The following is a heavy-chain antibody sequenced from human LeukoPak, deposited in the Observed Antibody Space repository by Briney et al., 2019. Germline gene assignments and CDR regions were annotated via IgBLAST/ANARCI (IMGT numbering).Heavy chain of an antibody. Sequence: PGGSLRLSCAASGFTFSSYAMNWARQAPGKGLEWVSAISGSGASTYYADSVKGRFTISRDNSKNTLYLQMNNLRAEDTAIYYCVRGSFGPDIWGQGTMVTVSS. V-gene: IGHV3-23*01. D-gene: IGHD3/OR15-3a*01. CDR3: VRGSFGPDI. CDR2: ISGSGAST. J-gene: IGHJ3*02. CDR1: GFTFSSYA.